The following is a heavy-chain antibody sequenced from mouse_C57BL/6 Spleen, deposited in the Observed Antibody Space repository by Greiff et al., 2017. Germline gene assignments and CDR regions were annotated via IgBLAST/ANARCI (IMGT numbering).Heavy chain of an antibody. Sequence: QVQLQQPGAELVMPGASVKLSCKASGYTFTSYWMHWVKQRPGQGLAWIGEIDPSDSYTNYNQKFKGKSTLTVDKSSSTAYMQLSSLTSEDSAVYYCLITTVVATNWYFDVWGTGTTVTVSS. J-gene: IGHJ1*03. V-gene: IGHV1-69*01. D-gene: IGHD1-1*01. CDR2: IDPSDSYT. CDR1: GYTFTSYW. CDR3: LITTVVATNWYFDV.